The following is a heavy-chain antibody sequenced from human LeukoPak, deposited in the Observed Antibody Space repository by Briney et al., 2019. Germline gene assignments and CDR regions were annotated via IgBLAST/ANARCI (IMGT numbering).Heavy chain of an antibody. CDR3: ARDFRSAAYGDDGGWFDP. CDR2: INPSGGST. V-gene: IGHV1-46*01. CDR1: GYTFTSYY. J-gene: IGHJ5*02. D-gene: IGHD4-17*01. Sequence: ASVKVSCKASGYTFTSYYMHWVRQAPGQGLEWMGIINPSGGSTSYAQKFQGRVTMTRDMSTSTVYTELSSLRSEDTAVYYCARDFRSAAYGDDGGWFDPWGQGTLVTVSS.